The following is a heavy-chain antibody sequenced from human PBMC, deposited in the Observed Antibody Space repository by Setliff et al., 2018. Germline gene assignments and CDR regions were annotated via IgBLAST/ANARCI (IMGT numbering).Heavy chain of an antibody. CDR3: RLANCSKNCEEALDY. D-gene: IGHD2-2*01. V-gene: IGHV4-39*01. J-gene: IGHJ4*02. CDR2: IYYNGNT. Sequence: SETLSLTCTVSGDSISSSTYHWGWIRQSPGKGLEWIGNIYYNGNTNKNPSLKSRVTISVDTSRDQFSLRLSSVTAADTAVYYFRLANCSKNCEEALDYWSQGTQVTVSS. CDR1: GDSISSSTYH.